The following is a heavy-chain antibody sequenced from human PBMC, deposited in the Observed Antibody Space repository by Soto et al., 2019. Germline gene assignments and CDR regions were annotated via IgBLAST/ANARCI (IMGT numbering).Heavy chain of an antibody. CDR1: GDTFNFYS. J-gene: IGHJ4*02. V-gene: IGHV1-69*02. CDR2: VNPIVSMS. CDR3: ASSYGSGYRALDY. D-gene: IGHD3-10*01. Sequence: QVQLVQSGAEVKRPGSSVKVSCKASGDTFNFYSINWVRQAPGLGLEWMGRVNPIVSMSNYAQKFQGRVTMTADKSTSTADMELSSLRSEDTAIYYGASSYGSGYRALDYWGQGALVTVSS.